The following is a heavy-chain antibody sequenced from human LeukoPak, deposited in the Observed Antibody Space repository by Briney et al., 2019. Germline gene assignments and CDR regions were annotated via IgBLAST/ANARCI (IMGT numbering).Heavy chain of an antibody. CDR3: ARDEIVVVTATWDAFDI. CDR2: IIPIFGIA. CDR1: GGTFSSYA. J-gene: IGHJ3*02. Sequence: ASVKVSCKASGGTFSSYAISWVRQAPGQGLEWMGRIIPIFGIANYAQKFQGRVTITADKSTSTAYMEPSSLRSEDTAVYYRARDEIVVVTATWDAFDIWGQGTMVTVSS. V-gene: IGHV1-69*04. D-gene: IGHD2-21*02.